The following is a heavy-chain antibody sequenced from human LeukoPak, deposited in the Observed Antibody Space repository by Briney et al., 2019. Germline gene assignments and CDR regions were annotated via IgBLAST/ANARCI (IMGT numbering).Heavy chain of an antibody. D-gene: IGHD6-13*01. CDR1: GGSFSGYY. V-gene: IGHV4-34*01. J-gene: IGHJ4*02. CDR3: ARGRRIAAADSYYFDY. CDR2: INHSGST. Sequence: PSETLSLTRAVYGGSFSGYYWSWIRQPPGKGLEWIGEINHSGSTNYNPSLKSRVTISVDTSKNQFSLKLSSVTAADTAVYYCARGRRIAAADSYYFDYWGQGTLVTVSS.